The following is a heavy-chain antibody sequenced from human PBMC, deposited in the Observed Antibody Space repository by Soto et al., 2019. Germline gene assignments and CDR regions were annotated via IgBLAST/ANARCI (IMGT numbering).Heavy chain of an antibody. CDR1: GDSVSSKSAA. J-gene: IGHJ4*02. CDR2: TYYRSKWYN. CDR3: TRQYSSNWPPFDY. V-gene: IGHV6-1*01. D-gene: IGHD6-13*01. Sequence: SQTLSLTCAISGDSVSSKSAAWNWIRQSPSRGLEWLGRTYYRSKWYNDYAVSVKSRITINPDTSKNQFSLQLNSVTPEDTAVNYCTRQYSSNWPPFDYWGQGTQVTVSS.